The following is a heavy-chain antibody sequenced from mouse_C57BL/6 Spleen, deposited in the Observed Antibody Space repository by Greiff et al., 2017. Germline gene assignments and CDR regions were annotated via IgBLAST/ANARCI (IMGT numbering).Heavy chain of an antibody. V-gene: IGHV5-6*01. D-gene: IGHD2-4*01. CDR2: ISSGGSYT. CDR3: ASPYYDYNYAMDY. Sequence: EVKLLESGGDLVKPGGSLKLSCAASGFTFSSYGMSWVRQTPDKRLEWVATISSGGSYTYYPDSVKGRFTISRDNAKNTLYLQMSSLKSEDTAMYYCASPYYDYNYAMDYWGQGTSVTVSS. J-gene: IGHJ4*01. CDR1: GFTFSSYG.